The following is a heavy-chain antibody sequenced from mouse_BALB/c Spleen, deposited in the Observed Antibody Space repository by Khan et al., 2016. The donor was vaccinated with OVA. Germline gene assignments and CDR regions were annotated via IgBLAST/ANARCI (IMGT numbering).Heavy chain of an antibody. D-gene: IGHD1-2*01. CDR3: ARRSYFGYTFAY. CDR1: GYTFTDFY. V-gene: IGHV1-77*01. CDR2: ISPGSGAT. J-gene: IGHJ3*01. Sequence: QVQLQQSGAELARPGASVKLSCKASGYTFTDFYINWVKQRTGQGLEWIGEISPGSGATYYNEKFKGKATLTADKSSSTVYMQLSSLTTMASAVSFCARRSYFGYTFAYWDQGTLVTVSA.